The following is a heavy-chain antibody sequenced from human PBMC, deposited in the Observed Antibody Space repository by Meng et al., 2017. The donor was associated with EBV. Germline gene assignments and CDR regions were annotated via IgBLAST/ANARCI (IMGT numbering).Heavy chain of an antibody. D-gene: IGHD4-17*01. Sequence: QVQLQESGLGLGKPSGTLSLTCAVSGGSISSSNWWSWVRQPPGKGLEWIGEIYHSGSTNYNPSLKSRVTISVDKSKNQFSLKLSSVTAADTAVYYCARDREGDYGDYGSHYYFDYWGQGTLVTVSS. V-gene: IGHV4-4*02. CDR3: ARDREGDYGDYGSHYYFDY. CDR2: IYHSGST. CDR1: GGSISSSNW. J-gene: IGHJ4*02.